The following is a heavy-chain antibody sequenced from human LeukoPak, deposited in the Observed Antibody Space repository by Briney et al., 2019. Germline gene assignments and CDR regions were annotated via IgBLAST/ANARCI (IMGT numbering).Heavy chain of an antibody. CDR3: ARQGLELGIVT. D-gene: IGHD1-7*01. CDR2: IYPGDSDT. V-gene: IGHV5-51*01. J-gene: IGHJ3*01. Sequence: GEPLNISFKGSGYRFTSYWIGWVRQMPGKGLEWMGIIYPGDSDTRYSPHFQGQVTISADKSISTAYLQWSSLKASDTAMYYCARQGLELGIVTWGQGTMVTVSS. CDR1: GYRFTSYW.